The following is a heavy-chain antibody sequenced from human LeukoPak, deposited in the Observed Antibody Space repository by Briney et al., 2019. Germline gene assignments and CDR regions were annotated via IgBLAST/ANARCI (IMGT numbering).Heavy chain of an antibody. CDR2: ISAYNGNT. V-gene: IGHV1-18*04. D-gene: IGHD1-26*01. CDR1: GYTFTGYY. J-gene: IGHJ3*02. CDR3: ARDTGANDAFDI. Sequence: ASVKVSCKASGYTFTGYYMHWVRQAPGQGLEWMGWISAYNGNTNYAQKLQGRVTMTTDTSTSTAYMELRSLRSDDTAVYYCARDTGANDAFDIWGQGTMVTVSS.